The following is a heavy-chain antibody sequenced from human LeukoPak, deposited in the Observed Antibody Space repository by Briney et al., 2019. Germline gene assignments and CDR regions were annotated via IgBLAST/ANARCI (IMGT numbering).Heavy chain of an antibody. CDR3: ARYNSSWGLDY. CDR2: INPNSGAT. V-gene: IGHV1-2*02. Sequence: ASVKVSCKASGYTFTGYYMHWVRQAPRQGLEWMGWINPNSGATNYAQKFQGRVTMTRDTSISTAYMELSRLRSDDTAVYYCARYNSSWGLDYWGQGTLVTVSS. D-gene: IGHD6-13*01. CDR1: GYTFTGYY. J-gene: IGHJ4*02.